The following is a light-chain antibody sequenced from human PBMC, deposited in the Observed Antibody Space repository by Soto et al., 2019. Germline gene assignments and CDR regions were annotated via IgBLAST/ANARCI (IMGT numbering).Light chain of an antibody. CDR1: SSDVGDYNY. CDR2: EVT. V-gene: IGLV2-8*01. Sequence: QSVLTQPPSASGSPGQSVTISCTGTSSDVGDYNYVSWYQQHPGKAPKLMIYEVTKRPSGVPDRFSGSKSGNTASLTVSGLQAEDEADYFCSSYADRNNVIFGGGTQLTVL. CDR3: SSYADRNNVI. J-gene: IGLJ2*01.